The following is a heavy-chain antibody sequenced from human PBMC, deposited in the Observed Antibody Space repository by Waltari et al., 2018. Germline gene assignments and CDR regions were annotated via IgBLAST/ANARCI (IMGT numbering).Heavy chain of an antibody. CDR2: ISWNSGSI. V-gene: IGHV3-9*01. Sequence: EVQLVESGGGLVQPGRSLRLSCAASGFTFDDYAMHWVRQAPGKGREWFAGISWNSGSIGYADSVKGRFTISRDNAKNSLYLQMNSLRAEDTAVYYCAKRAYDSSGPLDYWGQGTLVTVSS. CDR3: AKRAYDSSGPLDY. D-gene: IGHD3-22*01. CDR1: GFTFDDYA. J-gene: IGHJ4*02.